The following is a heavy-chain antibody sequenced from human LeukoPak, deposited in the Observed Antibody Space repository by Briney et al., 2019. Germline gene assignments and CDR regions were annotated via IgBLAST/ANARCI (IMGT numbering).Heavy chain of an antibody. J-gene: IGHJ5*02. V-gene: IGHV4-34*01. CDR2: INHSGYT. Sequence: PSETLSLTCAVYGGSFSGYYWSWIRQPPEKGLEWIGEINHSGYTNYNPSLKSRVTISVDTSKNQFSLKLSSVTAADTAVYYCARGPCRSSHYDFWSGYSCPNWFDPWGQGTLVTVSS. D-gene: IGHD3-3*01. CDR1: GGSFSGYY. CDR3: ARGPCRSSHYDFWSGYSCPNWFDP.